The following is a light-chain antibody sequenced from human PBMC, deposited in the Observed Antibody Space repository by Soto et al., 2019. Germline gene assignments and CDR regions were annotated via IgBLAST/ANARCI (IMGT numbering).Light chain of an antibody. CDR2: DVS. CDR1: SSDVGGYNY. V-gene: IGLV2-14*01. Sequence: QSVLTQPASVSGSPGQSITISCTGTSSDVGGYNYVSWYQQHPGKAPKLMMYDVSNRPSGVSNRFSGSKSGNTDSLTISGLQAEDEADYYCSSYTSSSTRVFGGGTKVTVL. CDR3: SSYTSSSTRV. J-gene: IGLJ2*01.